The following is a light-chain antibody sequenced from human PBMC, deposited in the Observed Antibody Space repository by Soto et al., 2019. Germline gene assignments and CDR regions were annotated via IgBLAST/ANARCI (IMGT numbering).Light chain of an antibody. CDR2: GAS. CDR1: QSGGSTY. V-gene: IGKV3-20*01. CDR3: QQYGVSPWP. J-gene: IGKJ1*01. Sequence: LSLPPGALSLSPGERATLSCRASQSGGSTYGAWYQRKPGQAPRLLIYGASSRATGIPDRFSGSGSGTDFTLTISRLEPEDFAVYYSQQYGVSPWPFGQ.